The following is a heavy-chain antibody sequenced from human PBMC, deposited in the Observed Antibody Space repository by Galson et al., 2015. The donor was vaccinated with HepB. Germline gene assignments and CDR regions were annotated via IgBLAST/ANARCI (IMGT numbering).Heavy chain of an antibody. CDR1: GFTFSSYA. D-gene: IGHD6-13*01. J-gene: IGHJ4*02. CDR3: AKAVEQQEFDS. Sequence: SLRLSCAASGFTFSSYAMNWVRQAPNKGLEWVSTISGSGGDTSYEDSVRGRFTVSRDNSRNTLYLQMNSLRAEDTAVYYCAKAVEQQEFDSWGQGTLVTVSS. V-gene: IGHV3-23*01. CDR2: ISGSGGDT.